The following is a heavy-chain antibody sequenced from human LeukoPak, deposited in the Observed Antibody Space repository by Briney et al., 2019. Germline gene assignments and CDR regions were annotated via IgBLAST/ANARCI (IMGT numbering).Heavy chain of an antibody. CDR3: ARDHPLGPVGWFDP. Sequence: PGGSLRLSCAASGFTFDDYAMHWVRQAPGKGLEWVSGISWNSGSIGYADSVKGRFTISRDNAKNTLYLQMNSLRAEDTAVYYCARDHPLGPVGWFDPWGLGTLVTVSS. J-gene: IGHJ5*02. CDR1: GFTFDDYA. V-gene: IGHV3-9*01. CDR2: ISWNSGSI.